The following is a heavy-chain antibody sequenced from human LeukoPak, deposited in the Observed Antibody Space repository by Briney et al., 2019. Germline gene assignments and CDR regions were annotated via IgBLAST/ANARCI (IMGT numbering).Heavy chain of an antibody. D-gene: IGHD6-19*01. J-gene: IGHJ3*02. CDR2: ISAYNGNT. CDR1: GYTFTSYG. CDR3: AREGDGRWLVRGDDAFDI. V-gene: IGHV1-18*01. Sequence: GASVKVSCKASGYTFTSYGISWVRQAPGQGLEWMGWISAYNGNTNYAQKLQGRVTMTTDTSTSTAYMELTSLRSDDTAVYYCAREGDGRWLVRGDDAFDIWGQGTMVTVSS.